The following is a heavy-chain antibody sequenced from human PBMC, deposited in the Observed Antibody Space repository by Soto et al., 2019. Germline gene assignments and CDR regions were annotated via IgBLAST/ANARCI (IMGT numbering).Heavy chain of an antibody. CDR1: GGSFSGYY. V-gene: IGHV4-34*01. CDR3: AGGIQCSSTSCYRSGFDY. J-gene: IGHJ4*02. CDR2: INHSGST. Sequence: SETLSLTCAVYGGSFSGYYWSWIRQPPGKGLEWIGEINHSGSTNYNPSLKSRVTISVDTSKNQFSLKLSSVTAADTAVYYCAGGIQCSSTSCYRSGFDYWGQGTLVPVSS. D-gene: IGHD2-2*01.